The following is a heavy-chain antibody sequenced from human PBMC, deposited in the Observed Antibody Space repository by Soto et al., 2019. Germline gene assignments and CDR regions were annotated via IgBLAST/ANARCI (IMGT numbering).Heavy chain of an antibody. V-gene: IGHV3-48*02. CDR3: ASAVTRGLDV. CDR1: GFTFSLYS. J-gene: IGHJ6*02. D-gene: IGHD2-2*01. CDR2: ISRSSTGI. Sequence: EVQLVESGGGLVQPGGSLRLSCAASGFTFSLYSMSWVRQAPGKGLEWVSYISRSSTGIHYADSVKGRFTISRDDATNSMHMQMNSLRDGDTAVYYCASAVTRGLDVWGQGTTVSISS.